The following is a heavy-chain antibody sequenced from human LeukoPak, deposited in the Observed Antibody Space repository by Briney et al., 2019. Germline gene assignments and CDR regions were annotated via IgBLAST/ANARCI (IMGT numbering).Heavy chain of an antibody. CDR1: GGSISSYY. CDR2: IYYSGST. D-gene: IGHD3-9*01. V-gene: IGHV4-59*01. CDR3: ASGRGVLRYFDWLLQPSTDAFDI. Sequence: SETLSLTCTVSGGSISSYYWSWIRQPPGKGLEWIGYIYYSGSTNYNASLKSRVTISVDTSKNQFSLKLSSVTAADTAVYYCASGRGVLRYFDWLLQPSTDAFDIWGQGTMVTVSS. J-gene: IGHJ3*02.